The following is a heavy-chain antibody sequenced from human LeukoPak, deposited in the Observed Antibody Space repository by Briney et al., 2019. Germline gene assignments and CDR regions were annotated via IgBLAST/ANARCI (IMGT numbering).Heavy chain of an antibody. D-gene: IGHD2-2*01. Sequence: GASVKVSCKASGYTFTGYYMHWVRQAPGQGLEWMGRINPNSGGTNYAQKFQGRVTMTRDTSISTAYMELSRLRSDDTAVYYCARDIPFQYCSSATCYAGCYFDYWGQGTLVTVSS. V-gene: IGHV1-2*06. J-gene: IGHJ4*02. CDR2: INPNSGGT. CDR3: ARDIPFQYCSSATCYAGCYFDY. CDR1: GYTFTGYY.